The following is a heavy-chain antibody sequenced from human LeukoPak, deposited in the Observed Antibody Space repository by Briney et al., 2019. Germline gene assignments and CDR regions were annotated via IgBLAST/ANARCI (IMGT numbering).Heavy chain of an antibody. CDR3: ATLYSSYCIFDY. CDR2: IHYSGHT. D-gene: IGHD3-22*01. CDR1: GGTISHNSYY. J-gene: IGHJ4*02. V-gene: IGHV4-39*01. Sequence: SETLSLTCTVSGGTISHNSYYWAWIRQPPGEGVEWIGSIHYSGHTYYNPSLKGRVTISVDTSKNQFSLNLSSATATETAVYYCATLYSSYCIFDYWGQGTVVAVSS.